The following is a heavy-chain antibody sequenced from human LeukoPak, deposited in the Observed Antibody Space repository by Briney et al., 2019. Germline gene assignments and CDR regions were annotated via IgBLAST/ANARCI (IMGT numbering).Heavy chain of an antibody. CDR3: ARDVVVVAAADSNFDY. Sequence: PGGSLRHSCAASGFTFSSYNMNWVRQAPGKGLEWVSSISTSSSYIYYADSVKGRFTISRDNARNSLYLQMNSLRAEDTAVYYCARDVVVVAAADSNFDYWGQGTLVTVSS. CDR2: ISTSSSYI. J-gene: IGHJ4*02. D-gene: IGHD2-15*01. CDR1: GFTFSSYN. V-gene: IGHV3-21*01.